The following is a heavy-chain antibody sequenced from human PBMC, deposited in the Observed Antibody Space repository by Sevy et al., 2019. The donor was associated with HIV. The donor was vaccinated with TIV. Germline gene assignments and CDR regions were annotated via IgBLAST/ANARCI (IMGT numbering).Heavy chain of an antibody. V-gene: IGHV1-2*06. Sequence: ASVKVSCKASGYTFTGYYMHWVRQAPGQGLEWMGRINPNSGGTNYAQKFQGRVTMTRDTSTSTDYMELSRLRSDDTAVYYCARSQERGYYYYYYGMDVWGQGTTVTVSS. CDR3: ARSQERGYYYYYYGMDV. CDR1: GYTFTGYY. CDR2: INPNSGGT. D-gene: IGHD5-12*01. J-gene: IGHJ6*02.